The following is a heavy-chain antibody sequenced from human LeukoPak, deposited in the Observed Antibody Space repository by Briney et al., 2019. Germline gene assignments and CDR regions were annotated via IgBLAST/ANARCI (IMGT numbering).Heavy chain of an antibody. CDR1: GFTFSSYA. Sequence: GGSLRLSCAASGFTFSSYAMSWVRQAPGKGLEWVSAISGSDGSTHYSDSVKGRFTISRDDSKSTLYLQMNSLRADDTAVYYCAKGNVVFLFAPPDYWGQGTLVTVSS. V-gene: IGHV3-23*01. J-gene: IGHJ4*02. CDR2: ISGSDGST. D-gene: IGHD2-15*01. CDR3: AKGNVVFLFAPPDY.